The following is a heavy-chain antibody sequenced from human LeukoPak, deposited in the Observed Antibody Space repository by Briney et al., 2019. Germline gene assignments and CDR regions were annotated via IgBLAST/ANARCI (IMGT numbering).Heavy chain of an antibody. CDR1: GFSFGSYR. CDR3: AKYYGSGSYKPYDY. Sequence: GGSLRLSCAASGFSFGSYRMNWVRQAPGKGLEWVSAISGSGGSTYYADSVKGRFTISRDNSKNTLYLQMNSLRAEDTAVYYCAKYYGSGSYKPYDYWGQGTLVTVSS. D-gene: IGHD3-10*01. CDR2: ISGSGGST. J-gene: IGHJ4*02. V-gene: IGHV3-23*01.